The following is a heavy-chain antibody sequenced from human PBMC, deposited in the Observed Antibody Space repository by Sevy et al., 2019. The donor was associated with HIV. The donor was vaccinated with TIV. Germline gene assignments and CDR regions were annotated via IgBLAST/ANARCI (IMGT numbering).Heavy chain of an antibody. V-gene: IGHV4-59*12. CDR1: GGSISAYY. CDR2: IYYTGST. CDR3: ARAPPVRSGDDSLNWLDP. J-gene: IGHJ5*02. Sequence: SETLSLTCTVSGGSISAYYWSWLRQPPGKGLEYIGDIYYTGSTYYNPSLKSRVTISVDTSKNQFSRNLRSVTAVDTAVYYCARAPPVRSGDDSLNWLDPWGQGILVTVSS. D-gene: IGHD5-12*01.